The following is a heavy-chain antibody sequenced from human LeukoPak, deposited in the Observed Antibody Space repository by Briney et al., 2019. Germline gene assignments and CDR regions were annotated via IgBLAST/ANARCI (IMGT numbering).Heavy chain of an antibody. D-gene: IGHD3-16*01. CDR1: GITFSRFW. Sequence: GGSLRLSCAASGITFSRFWMSWVRQAPGKGLQRVANINQDGSEKHYVDSVKGRFTISRDNAENSLYLQMNSLRAEDTAVYYCASGGHLDYWGQGALVTVAS. V-gene: IGHV3-7*03. CDR2: INQDGSEK. CDR3: ASGGHLDY. J-gene: IGHJ4*02.